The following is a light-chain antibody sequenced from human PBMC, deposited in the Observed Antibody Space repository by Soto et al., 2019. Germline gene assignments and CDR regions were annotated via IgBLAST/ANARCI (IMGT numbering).Light chain of an antibody. CDR1: TSTVGGFNL. J-gene: IGLJ3*02. CDR2: EVS. V-gene: IGLV2-23*02. Sequence: QSALTQPASVSGSLGQSINISCTGTTSTVGGFNLVSWYQQHRGKAPKVILYEVSRPPSGISDRFSGSKSGNTASLTISGLRAEDEGDYYCCSYSGVTTLMFGGGTKLTVL. CDR3: CSYSGVTTLM.